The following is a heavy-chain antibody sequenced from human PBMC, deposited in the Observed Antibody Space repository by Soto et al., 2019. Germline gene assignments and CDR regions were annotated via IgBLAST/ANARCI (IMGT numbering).Heavy chain of an antibody. CDR2: MYNTGST. J-gene: IGHJ6*02. CDR3: ARDLWGYCGTDCYPLDV. Sequence: SENLNLTSTVYGGSSNRYYWIWTLLSPGKGLEWIGYMYNTGSTVYNPSFKSRVTISVDTSKNQFSLKLNSVTAADTAVYYCARDLWGYCGTDCYPLDVWGQGTTVT. D-gene: IGHD2-21*02. V-gene: IGHV4-59*01. CDR1: GGSSNRYY.